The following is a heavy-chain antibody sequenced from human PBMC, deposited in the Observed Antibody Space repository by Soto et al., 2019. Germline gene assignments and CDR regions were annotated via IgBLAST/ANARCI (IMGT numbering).Heavy chain of an antibody. D-gene: IGHD2-2*01. J-gene: IGHJ4*02. CDR3: ARGYCSSTSCLAYFDH. CDR1: GGTFSSYA. V-gene: IGHV1-69*13. CDR2: IIPIFGTA. Sequence: SVKVSCKASGGTFSSYAISWVRQAPGQGLEWMGGIIPIFGTANYAQKFQGRVTITADESTSTAYMELSSLRSEDTAVYYCARGYCSSTSCLAYFDHWGQGTLVTVSS.